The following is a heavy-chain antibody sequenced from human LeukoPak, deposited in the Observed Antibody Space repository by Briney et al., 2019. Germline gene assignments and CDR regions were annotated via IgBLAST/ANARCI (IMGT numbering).Heavy chain of an antibody. J-gene: IGHJ4*02. V-gene: IGHV3-48*03. Sequence: GGSLRLSCAASGFTFSSYEMNWVRQAPGKGLEWVSYISSSGSTIYYADSVKGRFTISRDNAKNSLYLQMNSLRAEDTAVYYCASSYYDILTGYYRELDYWGQGTLVTVSS. D-gene: IGHD3-9*01. CDR1: GFTFSSYE. CDR2: ISSSGSTI. CDR3: ASSYYDILTGYYRELDY.